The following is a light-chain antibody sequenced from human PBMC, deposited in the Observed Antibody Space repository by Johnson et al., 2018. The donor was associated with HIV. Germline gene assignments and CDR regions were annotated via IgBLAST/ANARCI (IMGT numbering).Light chain of an antibody. CDR3: GTWDNSLTAYV. CDR1: SSNIGDNY. J-gene: IGLJ1*01. CDR2: DNN. Sequence: QSVLTQPPSVSAAPGQKVTISCSGSSSNIGDNYVSWYQQFPGTAPKLLIYDNNKRPSGIPDRFSGSKSGTSATLDIPGLQTGDAADYYCGTWDNSLTAYVFGTGTKVTV. V-gene: IGLV1-51*01.